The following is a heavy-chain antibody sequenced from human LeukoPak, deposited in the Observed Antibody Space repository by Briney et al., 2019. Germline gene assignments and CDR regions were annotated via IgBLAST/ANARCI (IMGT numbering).Heavy chain of an antibody. V-gene: IGHV3-53*01. J-gene: IGHJ1*01. CDR1: GFTVSSNY. CDR2: IYSGGST. Sequence: GGSLRLSCAASGFTVSSNYMSWVRQAPGKGLEWVSVIYSGGSTYYADSVKGRFTISRDNSKNTLYLQMNSLRAEDTAVYYCARDPYSSSWYGYFQHWGQGTLVTVSS. CDR3: ARDPYSSSWYGYFQH. D-gene: IGHD6-13*01.